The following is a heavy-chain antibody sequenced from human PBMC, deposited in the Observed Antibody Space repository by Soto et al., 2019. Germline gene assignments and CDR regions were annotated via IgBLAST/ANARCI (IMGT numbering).Heavy chain of an antibody. CDR2: LYYSGST. V-gene: IGHV4-31*03. CDR3: ARDVRHAFDI. Sequence: SETLSLTCTVSGGSISSGGYYWSCIRPHPGKGLEWIGNLYYSGSTYSNPSLNSRVTISVDTSKNQFSLKLSSVTAADSSVYYCARDVRHAFDIWGQGTMVTVSS. CDR1: GGSISSGGYY. J-gene: IGHJ3*02.